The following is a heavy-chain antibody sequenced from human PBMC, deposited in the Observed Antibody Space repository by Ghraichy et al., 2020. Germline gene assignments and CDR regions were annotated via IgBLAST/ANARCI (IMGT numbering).Heavy chain of an antibody. Sequence: GGSLRLSCAASGFTVSSNYMSWVRQAPGKGLEWVSVIYSGGSTYYADSVKGRFTISRDNSKNTLYLQMNSLRAEDTAVYYCATTLHPYYYGMDVWGQGTTVTVSS. CDR2: IYSGGST. V-gene: IGHV3-53*01. D-gene: IGHD4-11*01. CDR1: GFTVSSNY. J-gene: IGHJ6*02. CDR3: ATTLHPYYYGMDV.